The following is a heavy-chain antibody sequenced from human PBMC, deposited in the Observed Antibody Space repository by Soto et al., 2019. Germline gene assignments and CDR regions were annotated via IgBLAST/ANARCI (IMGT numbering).Heavy chain of an antibody. CDR3: ARVLRFLEWEEYYYYMEV. D-gene: IGHD3-3*01. V-gene: IGHV1-46*01. J-gene: IGHJ6*03. Sequence: ASVKVSCKASGYIFTNYYIHWVRQAPGQGLEWMAIINPNGGSTNCAQEFQGRITLTRDTSTSTAYMELRSLRSDDTAVYYCARVLRFLEWEEYYYYMEVWGKGTTVTVSS. CDR2: INPNGGST. CDR1: GYIFTNYY.